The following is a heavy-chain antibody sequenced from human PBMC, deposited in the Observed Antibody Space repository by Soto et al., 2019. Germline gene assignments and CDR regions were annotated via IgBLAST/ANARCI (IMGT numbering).Heavy chain of an antibody. CDR3: ASGRYDASGYFDY. J-gene: IGHJ4*02. D-gene: IGHD3-22*01. CDR2: ITPFNGNT. CDR1: GNTFMYVY. Sequence: SVKVSRKGSGNTFMYVYLHWVRQAPGQALEWMGWITPFNGNTKYAQKFQDRVTFTGDTSLTTAYMELSSLRYDDTAMFYCASGRYDASGYFDYWGQGTLVTVS. V-gene: IGHV1-45*02.